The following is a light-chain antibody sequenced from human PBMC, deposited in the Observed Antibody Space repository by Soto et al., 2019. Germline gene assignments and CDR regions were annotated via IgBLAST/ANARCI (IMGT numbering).Light chain of an antibody. CDR3: SSYTDSSNHV. J-gene: IGLJ1*01. Sequence: SGLTQPASVSGSPGQSITIACTGTSSDLAIYNYVSWYQQQPGKAPKLMIYQVTNRPSGVSNRFSGSRSGNTASLTISGLQAEDEADYYCSSYTDSSNHVLGTGTKVTV. V-gene: IGLV2-14*01. CDR1: SSDLAIYNY. CDR2: QVT.